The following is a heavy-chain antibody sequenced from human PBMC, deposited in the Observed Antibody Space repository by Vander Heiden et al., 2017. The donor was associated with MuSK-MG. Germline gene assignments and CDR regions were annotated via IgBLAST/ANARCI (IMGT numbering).Heavy chain of an antibody. D-gene: IGHD2-2*01. Sequence: EVRLVESGGGLVQPGESLRLSCAASGCTFSSYWMSWVRQAPGKGLEWVANIKQDGSEKNYVDSVKGRFTISRDNAKNSLYLQINSLRAEDTAGYYCARDSRGNWFDPWGQGPLVTVSS. CDR2: IKQDGSEK. J-gene: IGHJ5*02. CDR1: GCTFSSYW. V-gene: IGHV3-7*01. CDR3: ARDSRGNWFDP.